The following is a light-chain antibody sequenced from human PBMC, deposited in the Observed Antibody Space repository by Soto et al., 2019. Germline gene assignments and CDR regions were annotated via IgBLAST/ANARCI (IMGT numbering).Light chain of an antibody. CDR3: QQRNIWPPVT. V-gene: IGKV3-15*01. J-gene: IGKJ5*01. Sequence: EVVMTQSPATLSVSPGDKVSLSCRANQTIRNTLAWYQQKPGQAPRLLIYDASTRATAIPARFSGSGSETEFTLTISSLEPEDSAIYYCQQRNIWPPVTFGQGTRLEIK. CDR2: DAS. CDR1: QTIRNT.